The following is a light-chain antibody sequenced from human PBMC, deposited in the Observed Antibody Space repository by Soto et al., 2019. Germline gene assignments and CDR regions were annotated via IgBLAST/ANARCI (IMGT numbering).Light chain of an antibody. V-gene: IGLV2-11*01. Sequence: QSALTQPRSVSGSPGQSVTISCTGTSSDVGGYNYVSWYQQHPGKAPKLMIYDVSERPSGVPDRFSGSKSGNTASLTISGLQAEDEADYYCCSYGGIYPVWVFGGGTKLTVL. J-gene: IGLJ3*02. CDR2: DVS. CDR3: CSYGGIYPVWV. CDR1: SSDVGGYNY.